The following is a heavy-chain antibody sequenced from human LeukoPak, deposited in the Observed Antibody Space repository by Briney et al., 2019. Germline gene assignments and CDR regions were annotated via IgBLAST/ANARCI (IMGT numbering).Heavy chain of an antibody. Sequence: PGGSLRLSCAASGFTSSNAWMSWVRQAPGKGLERVGRIKSKTDGGTTDYAAPVKGRFTISRDDSKNTLYLQMNSLKTEDKAVYYCTTDPNFNYYDSSGYFDYWGQGTLVTVSS. CDR1: GFTSSNAW. D-gene: IGHD3-22*01. CDR3: TTDPNFNYYDSSGYFDY. J-gene: IGHJ4*02. V-gene: IGHV3-15*01. CDR2: IKSKTDGGTT.